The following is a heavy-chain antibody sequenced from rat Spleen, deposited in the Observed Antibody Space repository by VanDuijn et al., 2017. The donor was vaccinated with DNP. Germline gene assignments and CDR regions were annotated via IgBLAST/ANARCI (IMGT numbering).Heavy chain of an antibody. Sequence: EVKLVESGGGLVQPGNSLRLSCAASGFIFSDYAMAWVRQSPKMGLEWVATIIYDGSSTFYRDSVTGRFTISRDFAKSTLYLQMDSLRSEDTAIYHCVAHENYYDGSYWFAYWGQGTLVTVSS. CDR2: IIYDGSST. CDR1: GFIFSDYA. D-gene: IGHD1-12*02. V-gene: IGHV5S10*01. CDR3: VAHENYYDGSYWFAY. J-gene: IGHJ3*01.